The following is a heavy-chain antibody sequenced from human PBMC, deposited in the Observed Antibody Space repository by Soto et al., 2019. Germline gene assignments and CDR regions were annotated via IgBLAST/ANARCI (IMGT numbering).Heavy chain of an antibody. Sequence: EVQLVESGGGLVQPGGSLRLSCAASGFTFSSYSMNWVRQAPGKGLEWVSYISSSSSTIYYAESVKGRFTISRDNAKNTLYLPLNSLRARDRAVYYCAVVPAANGYYGIDDWGQGTTVTVSS. J-gene: IGHJ6*02. CDR3: AVVPAANGYYGIDD. CDR2: ISSSSSTI. V-gene: IGHV3-48*01. CDR1: GFTFSSYS. D-gene: IGHD2-2*01.